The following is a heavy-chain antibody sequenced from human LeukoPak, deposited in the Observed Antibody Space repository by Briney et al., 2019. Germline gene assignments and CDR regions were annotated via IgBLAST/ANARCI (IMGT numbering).Heavy chain of an antibody. Sequence: GGSLRLSCAASGFTFSRYWMTWVRQAPGKGLEWVANIKEDGSEKYYVDSVKGRFTISRHNAKNSLYLQMNSLRAEDTAVYYCARGNVAVSRDYWGQGTLATVSS. J-gene: IGHJ4*02. D-gene: IGHD2-21*01. V-gene: IGHV3-7*01. CDR2: IKEDGSEK. CDR3: ARGNVAVSRDY. CDR1: GFTFSRYW.